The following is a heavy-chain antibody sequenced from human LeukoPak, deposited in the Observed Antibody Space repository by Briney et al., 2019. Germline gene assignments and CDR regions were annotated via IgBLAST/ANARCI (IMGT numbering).Heavy chain of an antibody. V-gene: IGHV3-30*04. D-gene: IGHD2-2*01. CDR3: ARVDVVVPAAFDY. CDR2: TSYDGSNK. J-gene: IGHJ4*02. CDR1: GFTFSSYA. Sequence: GRSLRLSCAASGFTFSSYAMHWVRQAPGKGLEWVAVTSYDGSNKYYADSVKGRFTISRDNSKNTLYLQMNSLRAEDTAVYYCARVDVVVPAAFDYWGQGTLVTVSS.